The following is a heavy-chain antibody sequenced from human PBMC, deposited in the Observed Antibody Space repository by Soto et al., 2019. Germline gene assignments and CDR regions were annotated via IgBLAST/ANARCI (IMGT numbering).Heavy chain of an antibody. J-gene: IGHJ4*02. V-gene: IGHV3-23*01. CDR2: ISGSGGST. CDR1: GFTFSSYA. D-gene: IGHD6-13*01. CDR3: AKLSRAAAVPFHSF. Sequence: GGSLRLSCAASGFTFSSYAMSWVRQAPRKGLEWVSAISGSGGSTYYADSVKGRFTISRDNSKNTLYLQMNSLRAEDTAVYYCAKLSRAAAVPFHSFWGQGTMVTVYS.